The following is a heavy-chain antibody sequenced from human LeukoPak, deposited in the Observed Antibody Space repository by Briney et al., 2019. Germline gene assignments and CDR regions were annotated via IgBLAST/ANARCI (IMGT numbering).Heavy chain of an antibody. Sequence: GGSLRLSCVASGFTFSSYSMNWVRQAPGKGLEWVAVISYDGSNKYYADSVKGRFTISRDNSKNTLYLQMNSLRAEDTAVYYCARDWRYYGSGSSFFGVDYWGQGTLVTVSS. CDR1: GFTFSSYS. CDR3: ARDWRYYGSGSSFFGVDY. V-gene: IGHV3-30*03. D-gene: IGHD3-10*01. CDR2: ISYDGSNK. J-gene: IGHJ4*02.